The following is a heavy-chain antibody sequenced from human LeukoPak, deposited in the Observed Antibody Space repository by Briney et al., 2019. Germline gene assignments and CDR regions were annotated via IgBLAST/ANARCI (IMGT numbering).Heavy chain of an antibody. CDR2: ISYDGSNK. J-gene: IGHJ6*02. CDR1: GFTFSSYA. CDR3: ARDRVDTAMVDTGLGGPLVYYYGMDV. V-gene: IGHV3-30*04. D-gene: IGHD5-18*01. Sequence: GGSLRLSCADSGFTFSSYAMHWVRQAPGKGLEWVAVISYDGSNKYYADSVKGRFTISRDNSKNTLYLQMNSLRAEDTAVYYCARDRVDTAMVDTGLGGPLVYYYGMDVWGQGTTVTVSS.